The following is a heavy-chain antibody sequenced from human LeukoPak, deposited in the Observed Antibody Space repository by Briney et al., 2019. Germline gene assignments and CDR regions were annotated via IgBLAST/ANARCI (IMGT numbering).Heavy chain of an antibody. D-gene: IGHD2-15*01. J-gene: IGHJ5*02. CDR3: AKDLGYCSGGSCYEIGH. Sequence: GGSLRLSCAASGFTFSSYGMHWVRQAPGKGLDWVTVISFDGYKNYYADSVKGRFTITRDNSNNTLYLQMNSLRAEDTAVYYCAKDLGYCSGGSCYEIGHWGQGTLVTVSS. V-gene: IGHV3-30*18. CDR1: GFTFSSYG. CDR2: ISFDGYKN.